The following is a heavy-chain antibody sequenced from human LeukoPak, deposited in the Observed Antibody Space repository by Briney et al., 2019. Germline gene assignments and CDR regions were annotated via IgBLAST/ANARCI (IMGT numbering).Heavy chain of an antibody. D-gene: IGHD3-16*01. J-gene: IGHJ4*02. CDR1: GFTFRSYG. V-gene: IGHV3-23*01. CDR2: LSGSDGST. CDR3: AKALGGYDFDY. Sequence: PGGSLRLSCAASGFTFRSYGMSWVRQAPGKGLEWVSSLSGSDGSTYYADSVKGRFTISRDNSKNTLFLHMNSLRAEDTAVYYCAKALGGYDFDYGGQGILVTVSS.